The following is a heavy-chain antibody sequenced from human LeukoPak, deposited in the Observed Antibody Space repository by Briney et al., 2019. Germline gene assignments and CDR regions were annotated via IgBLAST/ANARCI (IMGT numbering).Heavy chain of an antibody. D-gene: IGHD2-15*01. CDR1: GYTFTSYY. CDR2: INPSGGST. V-gene: IGHV1-46*01. Sequence: ASVKVSCKASGYTFTSYYMHWVRQAPGQGLEWMGIINPSGGSTSYAQKFQGRVTMTRDMSTSTAYMDLSIVRSEDAAVYYCARTRQDCNGSCYSSGFDPWGQGTLVTVSS. CDR3: ARTRQDCNGSCYSSGFDP. J-gene: IGHJ5*02.